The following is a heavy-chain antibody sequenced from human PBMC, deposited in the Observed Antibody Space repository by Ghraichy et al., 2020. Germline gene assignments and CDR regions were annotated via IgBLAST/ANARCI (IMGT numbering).Heavy chain of an antibody. V-gene: IGHV4-4*02. Sequence: SQTLSLTCDVSGASIRRDWWSWVRQPPGKGLEWISEIYYSGATNFNPSLRSRVAISMDTSNSRLFLQLTSVTAADTAGYYCVGHCFGDDCRGFEIWGRGTPVTVSS. CDR2: IYYSGAT. CDR3: VGHCFGDDCRGFEI. CDR1: GASIRRDW. D-gene: IGHD2-21*01. J-gene: IGHJ2*01.